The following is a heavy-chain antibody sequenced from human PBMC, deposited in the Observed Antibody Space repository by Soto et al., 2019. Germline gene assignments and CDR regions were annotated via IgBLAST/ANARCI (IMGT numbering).Heavy chain of an antibody. Sequence: QVQLVESGGGLVKPGGSLRLSCAASGFTSSDYYMSWIRQAPGKGLEYISYVSDSGNTIYNADSVRGRFTISRDNAKNPLPLQRNSLRAEDPAVYYCARDRRSRWYARRYHYYGMDVWGQGTTVTVSS. CDR3: ARDRRSRWYARRYHYYGMDV. J-gene: IGHJ6*02. CDR2: VSDSGNTI. V-gene: IGHV3-11*01. CDR1: GFTSSDYY. D-gene: IGHD6-19*01.